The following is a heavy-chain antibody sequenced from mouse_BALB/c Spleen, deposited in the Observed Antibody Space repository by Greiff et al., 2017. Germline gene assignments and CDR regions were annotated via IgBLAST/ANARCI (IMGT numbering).Heavy chain of an antibody. CDR1: GFTFSSFG. Sequence: EVKLVESGGGLVQPGGSRKLSCAASGFTFSSFGMHWVRQAPEKGLEWVAYISSGSSTIYYADTVKGRFTISRDNPKNTLFLQMTSLRSEDTAMYYCARRDYYGYGDYWGQGTSVTVSS. CDR3: ARRDYYGYGDY. V-gene: IGHV5-17*02. J-gene: IGHJ4*01. D-gene: IGHD1-2*01. CDR2: ISSGSSTI.